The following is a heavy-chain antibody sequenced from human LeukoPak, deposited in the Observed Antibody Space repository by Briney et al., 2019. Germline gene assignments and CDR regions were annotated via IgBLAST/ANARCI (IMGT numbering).Heavy chain of an antibody. CDR2: ISSSSSTI. V-gene: IGHV3-48*02. Sequence: TGGSLRLSCAASGFTFSSYSMNWVRQAPGKGLEWVSYISSSSSTIYYTDSVKGRFTISRDNAKNSLYLEMNSLRDEDTAVYYCARRSYYGYYFDYWGQGTLVTVSS. J-gene: IGHJ4*02. D-gene: IGHD3-10*01. CDR3: ARRSYYGYYFDY. CDR1: GFTFSSYS.